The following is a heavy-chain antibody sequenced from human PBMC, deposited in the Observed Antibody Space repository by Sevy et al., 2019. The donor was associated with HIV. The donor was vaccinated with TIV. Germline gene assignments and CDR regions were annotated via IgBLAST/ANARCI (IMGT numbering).Heavy chain of an antibody. Sequence: GGSLRLSCAASGFTFSSYAMSWVRQAPGKGLEWVSAISGSGGSTYHADSVKGRFTISRDNSKNTLYLQMNSLRAEDTAVYYCAKDTDYYDSSGYYYVDYWGQGTLVTVSS. CDR3: AKDTDYYDSSGYYYVDY. CDR2: ISGSGGST. J-gene: IGHJ4*02. D-gene: IGHD3-22*01. CDR1: GFTFSSYA. V-gene: IGHV3-23*01.